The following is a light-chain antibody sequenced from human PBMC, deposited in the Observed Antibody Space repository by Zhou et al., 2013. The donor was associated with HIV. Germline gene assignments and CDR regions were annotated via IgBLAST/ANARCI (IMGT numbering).Light chain of an antibody. J-gene: IGKJ4*01. CDR3: QQRSNWPPLT. V-gene: IGKV3-11*01. CDR1: QNVFSN. CDR2: DTS. Sequence: EVVMTQSPSTLSVSPGERVTLSCRASQNVFSNLAWYQQKPGQAPSLLIYDTSTRATGVPARFSGSGSGTDFTLTISSLEPEDFAVYYCQQRSNWPPLTFGGGTKVEIK.